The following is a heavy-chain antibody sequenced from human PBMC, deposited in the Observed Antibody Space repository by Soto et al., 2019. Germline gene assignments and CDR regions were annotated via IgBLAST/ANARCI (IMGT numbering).Heavy chain of an antibody. CDR3: ARDPGYCSGGSCYWSYYYGMDV. CDR1: GGTFSSYA. Sequence: GASVKVSCKASGGTFSSYAISWVRQAPGQGLEWMGGIIPIFGTANYAQKFQGRVTITADESTSTAYMELSSLRSEDTAVYYCARDPGYCSGGSCYWSYYYGMDVWGQRTTVTVSS. D-gene: IGHD2-15*01. V-gene: IGHV1-69*13. CDR2: IIPIFGTA. J-gene: IGHJ6*02.